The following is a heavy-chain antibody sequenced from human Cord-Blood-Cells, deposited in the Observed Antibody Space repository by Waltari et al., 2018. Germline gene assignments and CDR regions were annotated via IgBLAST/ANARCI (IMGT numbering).Heavy chain of an antibody. CDR2: LIPIFGTA. D-gene: IGHD1-1*01. CDR1: GGTCSSYA. J-gene: IGHJ2*01. V-gene: IGHV1-69*01. CDR3: ARVPTELVHFYL. Sequence: QVPLVQSGADVKKPGSSLKVSCKASGGTCSSYAISWGRQAPGQGLEWMGGLIPIFGTANYAQKFQGRVTITAHESTSTAYMELSSLRSEDTAVYYCARVPTELVHFYLWGRGTLVTVSS.